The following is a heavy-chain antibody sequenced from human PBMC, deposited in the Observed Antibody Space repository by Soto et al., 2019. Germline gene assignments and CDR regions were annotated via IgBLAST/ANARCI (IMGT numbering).Heavy chain of an antibody. CDR1: GFSLSTSGVG. J-gene: IGHJ4*02. V-gene: IGHV2-5*02. Sequence: SGPTIVNPTQTLPLTCTCSGFSLSTSGVGVGWIRQPPGKALEWLALIYWDDDKRYSPSLKSRLTITKDTSKNQVVLTMTNMDPVDTATYYCALCIAVAGTFYYWGQGTLVTVSS. D-gene: IGHD6-19*01. CDR3: ALCIAVAGTFYY. CDR2: IYWDDDK.